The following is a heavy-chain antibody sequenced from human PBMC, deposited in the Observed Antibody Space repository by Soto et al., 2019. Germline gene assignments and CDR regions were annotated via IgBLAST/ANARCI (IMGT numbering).Heavy chain of an antibody. Sequence: GGSLRLSCAASGFTFSSYGMHWVRQAPGKGLEWVAVIWYDGSNKYYADSVKGRFTISRDNSKNTLYLQMNSLRAEDTAVYYCARGLGSICWSTHHPPKCTLVCDQATTLTLSS. V-gene: IGHV3-33*01. D-gene: IGHD6-13*01. CDR1: GFTFSSYG. J-gene: IGHJ6*02. CDR2: IWYDGSNK. CDR3: ARGLGSICWSTHHPPKCTLV.